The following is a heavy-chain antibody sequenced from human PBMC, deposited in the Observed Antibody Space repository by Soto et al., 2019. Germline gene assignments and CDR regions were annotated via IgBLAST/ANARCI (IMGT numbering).Heavy chain of an antibody. J-gene: IGHJ4*02. D-gene: IGHD3-10*01. CDR1: GFTFSSYS. CDR2: FRTSGDGGTT. Sequence: LRLSCAASGFTFSSYSMSWVRQAPGKGLEWVSGFRTSGDGGTTYYADSVKGRFTISRDNSKNMLFLQMNSLRAEDTAIYYCAKKVNSGPGSQYFDYWGQGTLVTVSS. CDR3: AKKVNSGPGSQYFDY. V-gene: IGHV3-23*01.